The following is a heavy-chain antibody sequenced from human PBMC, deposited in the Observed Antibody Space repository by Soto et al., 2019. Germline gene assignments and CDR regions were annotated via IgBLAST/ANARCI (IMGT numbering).Heavy chain of an antibody. V-gene: IGHV1-8*01. CDR2: MNPYSGNR. CDR3: ARGGFYSAYRVDAFDI. Sequence: QVQLVQSGADVKKPGASVRVSYKAAGYSFTSYDINWMRQATGQGLEWMGWMNPYSGNRGYAQKFQGRVTMTWNTSTSTAYMELSSLRSEDTAVYYCARGGFYSAYRVDAFDIWGQGTMVTVSS. D-gene: IGHD5-12*01. J-gene: IGHJ3*02. CDR1: GYSFTSYD.